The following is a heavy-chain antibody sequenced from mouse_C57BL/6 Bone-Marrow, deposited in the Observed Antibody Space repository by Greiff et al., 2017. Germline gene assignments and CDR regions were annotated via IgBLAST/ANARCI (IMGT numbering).Heavy chain of an antibody. CDR1: GFSLSTFGMG. CDR3: ARMDY. CDR2: TWWDDDK. V-gene: IGHV8-8*01. Sequence: QVTLKESGPGILQPSQTLSLTCSFSGFSLSTFGMGVGWNRQPSGMGLEWLAHTWWDDDKYYNQALKNRPTISKDTSKNPVFLTLAHADTAATATYYCARMDYWGQGTSVTVSS. J-gene: IGHJ4*01.